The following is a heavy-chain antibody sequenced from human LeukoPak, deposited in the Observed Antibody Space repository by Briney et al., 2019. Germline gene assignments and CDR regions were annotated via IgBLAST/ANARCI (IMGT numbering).Heavy chain of an antibody. V-gene: IGHV1-18*01. CDR1: GYTFTSYG. CDR2: ISAYNGNT. CDR3: ARGYSSGPTNNWFDP. Sequence: ASVKVSCKASGYTFTSYGISWARQAPGQGLEWMGWISAYNGNTNYAQKFQGRVTITADESTSTAYMELSSLRSEDTAVYYCARGYSSGPTNNWFDPWGQGTLVTVSS. D-gene: IGHD6-19*01. J-gene: IGHJ5*02.